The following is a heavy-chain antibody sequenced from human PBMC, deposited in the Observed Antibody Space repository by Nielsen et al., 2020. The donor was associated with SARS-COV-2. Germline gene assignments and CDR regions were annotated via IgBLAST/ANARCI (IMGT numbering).Heavy chain of an antibody. D-gene: IGHD3-10*01. Sequence: ASVKVSCKASGYTFTSYYMHWVRQAPGQGLEWMGIINPSGGSTSYAQKFQGRVTMTRDTSTSTVYMELSSLRSENTAVYYCARGTDYYGSGSQRNGDWFDPWGQGTLVTVSS. V-gene: IGHV1-46*01. CDR2: INPSGGST. J-gene: IGHJ5*02. CDR1: GYTFTSYY. CDR3: ARGTDYYGSGSQRNGDWFDP.